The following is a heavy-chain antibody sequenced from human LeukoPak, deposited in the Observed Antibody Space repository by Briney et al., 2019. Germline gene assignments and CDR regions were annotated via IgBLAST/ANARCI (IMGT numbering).Heavy chain of an antibody. Sequence: SETLSLTCTVSGGSISSSSYYWGWIRQPPGKGLEWIGSIHYSGSTNYNPSPKSRVTISVDTSKNQFSLKMSSVTAADTAVYYCARDLGYYDSSGYSDYWGQGTLVTVSS. CDR3: ARDLGYYDSSGYSDY. J-gene: IGHJ4*02. CDR2: IHYSGST. V-gene: IGHV4-39*07. CDR1: GGSISSSSYY. D-gene: IGHD3-22*01.